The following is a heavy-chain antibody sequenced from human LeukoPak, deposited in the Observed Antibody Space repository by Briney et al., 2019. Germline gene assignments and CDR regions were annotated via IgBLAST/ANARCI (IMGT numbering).Heavy chain of an antibody. Sequence: PSETLSLTCTVSGGSISSYYWSWIRQPPGKGLEWIGYIYYSGSTNYNPSLKSRVTISVDMSKNQFSLKLSSVTAADTAVYYCARWAGLLFDYWGQGTLVTVSS. D-gene: IGHD6-19*01. CDR3: ARWAGLLFDY. CDR1: GGSISSYY. V-gene: IGHV4-59*01. J-gene: IGHJ4*02. CDR2: IYYSGST.